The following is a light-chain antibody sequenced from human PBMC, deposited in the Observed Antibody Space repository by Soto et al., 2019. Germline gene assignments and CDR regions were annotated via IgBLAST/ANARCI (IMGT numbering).Light chain of an antibody. J-gene: IGLJ2*01. CDR3: CSYAGSNSLI. V-gene: IGLV2-23*02. CDR2: EVN. Sequence: QSVLTQPASVSGSPGQSITISCPGTNGDVGSYDLVSWYQRYPGEAPKLIIYEVNKRPSGISNRFSGSKSGNTASLTISGLQAEDEAEYDCCSYAGSNSLIFGGGTKLTVL. CDR1: NGDVGSYDL.